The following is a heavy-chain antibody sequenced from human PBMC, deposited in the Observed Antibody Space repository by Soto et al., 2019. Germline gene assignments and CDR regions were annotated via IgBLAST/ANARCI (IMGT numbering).Heavy chain of an antibody. J-gene: IGHJ4*02. V-gene: IGHV1-69*02. CDR3: AIGESGGYPYGVYIDY. CDR1: GGTFTDYT. Sequence: SSVNVSCKASGGTFTDYTFSWVRQAPGQGLEWMGRVIPMLGRTNYAQSFQGRIPITADKPTSTVYMELRSLRPEDTAEYFCAIGESGGYPYGVYIDYWGKGTLVTVSS. D-gene: IGHD2-15*01. CDR2: VIPMLGRT.